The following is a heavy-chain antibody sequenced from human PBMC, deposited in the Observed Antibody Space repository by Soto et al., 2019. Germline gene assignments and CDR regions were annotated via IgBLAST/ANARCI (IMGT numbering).Heavy chain of an antibody. V-gene: IGHV3-23*05. CDR3: AKEKWELAYDY. D-gene: IGHD1-26*01. Sequence: PGGSLRLSCAASGFTFSDYTMTWVRQAPGQALECVSAILSNFKTFYADSVRGRFTISRDNSKNTLYLQMNSLRAEDTAVYYCAKEKWELAYDYWGQGTLVTVSS. CDR1: GFTFSDYT. J-gene: IGHJ4*02. CDR2: ILSNFKT.